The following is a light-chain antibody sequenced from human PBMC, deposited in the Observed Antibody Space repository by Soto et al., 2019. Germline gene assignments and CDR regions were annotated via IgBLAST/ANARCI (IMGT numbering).Light chain of an antibody. CDR1: SSDVGGYNY. V-gene: IGLV2-14*01. CDR3: SAYTSSSTIDVL. J-gene: IGLJ2*01. Sequence: QSALTQPASVSGSPGQSITISCTGTSSDVGGYNYVSWYQQYPAKAPKLMIYDVNNRPSGVANRCSGSKSGNTASLTISGLQADDDADYYYSAYTSSSTIDVLIGGGTKLTVL. CDR2: DVN.